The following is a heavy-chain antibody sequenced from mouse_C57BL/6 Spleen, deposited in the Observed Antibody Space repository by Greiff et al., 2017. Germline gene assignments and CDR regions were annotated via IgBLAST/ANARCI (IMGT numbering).Heavy chain of an antibody. Sequence: VQLQQSGPVLVKPGASVKMSCKASGYTFTDYYMNWVKQSHGKSLEWIGVINPYNGGTSYNQKFKGKATLTVDKSSSTAYMELNSLTSEDSAVYYCARRYYGSSYDAMDYWGQGTSVTVSS. CDR3: ARRYYGSSYDAMDY. CDR1: GYTFTDYY. V-gene: IGHV1-19*01. D-gene: IGHD1-1*01. J-gene: IGHJ4*01. CDR2: INPYNGGT.